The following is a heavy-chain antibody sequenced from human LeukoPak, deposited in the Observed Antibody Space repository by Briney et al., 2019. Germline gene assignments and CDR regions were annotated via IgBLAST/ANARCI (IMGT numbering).Heavy chain of an antibody. CDR2: IGTSSSTT. CDR3: VTWSSQGNGAENS. CDR1: GFTFSSYS. J-gene: IGHJ4*02. V-gene: IGHV3-48*04. Sequence: QPGGSLRLSCAASGFTFSSYSMNWVRQAPGKGLEWVSYIGTSSSTTYYADSVKGRFTISRDNAKNSLYLQMNSLRAEDTAVYYCVTWSSQGNGAENSWGQGTLVTVSS. D-gene: IGHD3-3*01.